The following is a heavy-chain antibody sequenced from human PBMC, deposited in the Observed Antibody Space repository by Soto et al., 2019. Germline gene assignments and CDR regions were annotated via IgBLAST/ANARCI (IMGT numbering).Heavy chain of an antibody. Sequence: QVQLVQSAAEVREPGASVKVSCKTSGYTFTNYGISWVRQPPGQGLEWMGWISTNDGRTNYGQKFQGRVTMTRDTYTRAAYMELTSLRPDDPAVYYCARDYYEYDRGYVDVFDIWGQGTKVAVSS. CDR3: ARDYYEYDRGYVDVFDI. CDR1: GYTFTNYG. V-gene: IGHV1-18*01. J-gene: IGHJ3*02. CDR2: ISTNDGRT. D-gene: IGHD3-16*01.